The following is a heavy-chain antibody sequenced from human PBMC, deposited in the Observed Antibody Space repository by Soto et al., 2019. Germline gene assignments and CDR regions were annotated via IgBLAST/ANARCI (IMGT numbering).Heavy chain of an antibody. CDR2: IKQDGSAK. CDR1: GFTFSNYW. D-gene: IGHD1-1*01. V-gene: IGHV3-7*04. Sequence: EVQLVESGGGLVQPGGSLRLSCAGSGFTFSNYWMNWVRQTPGKGLEWVANIKQDGSAKNYVESVKGRFTISRDNAKNLVYVQTNSLRAEDTAVYYCAGGRGWVHDFWGQGTLVTVSS. J-gene: IGHJ4*02. CDR3: AGGRGWVHDF.